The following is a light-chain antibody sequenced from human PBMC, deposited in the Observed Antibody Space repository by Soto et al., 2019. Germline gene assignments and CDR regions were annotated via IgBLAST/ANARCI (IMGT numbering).Light chain of an antibody. J-gene: IGLJ3*02. CDR2: GSS. CDR1: SSNIGAGYD. CDR3: QSYDSSLSGWV. Sequence: QSVLTQPPSVSGAPGQRVTISCTGSSSNIGAGYDVHWYQHLPGTAPKLLIYGSSNRPSGVPDRFSGSKSGTSASLAITGLQAEEEADYYCQSYDSSLSGWVFGGGTKVTVL. V-gene: IGLV1-40*01.